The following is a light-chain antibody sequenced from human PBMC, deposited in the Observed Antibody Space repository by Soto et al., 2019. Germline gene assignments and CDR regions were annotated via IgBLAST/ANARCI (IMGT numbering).Light chain of an antibody. CDR1: SSNIGAGYE. Sequence: QSVLTQPPSVSEAPGQRVTISCTGSSSNIGAGYEAHWYQQVPGTAPKLLIYENNNRPSGPPDRFSGSKSGTSASLAITGLQAEDEAENYCQSYDSSLSGYVFGTGTKVTVL. V-gene: IGLV1-40*01. CDR3: QSYDSSLSGYV. CDR2: ENN. J-gene: IGLJ1*01.